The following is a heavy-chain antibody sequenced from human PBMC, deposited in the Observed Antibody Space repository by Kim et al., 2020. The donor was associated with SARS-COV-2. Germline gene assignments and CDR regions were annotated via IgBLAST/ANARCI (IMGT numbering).Heavy chain of an antibody. CDR3: ARVKWSGYTPFDY. J-gene: IGHJ4*02. D-gene: IGHD3-3*01. CDR1: RFTFSSYT. CDR2: ISSSSSTI. V-gene: IGHV3-48*02. Sequence: GGSLRLSCAASRFTFSSYTMNWVRQAPGRGLEWVSYISSSSSTIYYADSVKGRFTISRDNAKNSLYLQMNRLRDEATAVYYCARVKWSGYTPFDYWGQGT.